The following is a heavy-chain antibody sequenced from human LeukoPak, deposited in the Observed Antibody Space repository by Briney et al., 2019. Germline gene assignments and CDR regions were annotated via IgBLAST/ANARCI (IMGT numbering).Heavy chain of an antibody. J-gene: IGHJ4*02. V-gene: IGHV3-7*01. Sequence: PGGYLRLSCAASGFTFSSFWMTWVRQAPGKGLEWVADIKQDGSAENYVDSVKGRFTISRDNAKNSLYLQMNSLRPEDTAVYYCAKVVSSSWGYFDYWGQGTLVTVSS. CDR1: GFTFSSFW. CDR2: IKQDGSAE. D-gene: IGHD6-13*01. CDR3: AKVVSSSWGYFDY.